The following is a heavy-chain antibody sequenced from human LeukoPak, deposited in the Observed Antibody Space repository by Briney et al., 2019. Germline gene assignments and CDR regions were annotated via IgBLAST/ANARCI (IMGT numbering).Heavy chain of an antibody. CDR2: MSNSGENT. V-gene: IGHV3-30*18. D-gene: IGHD4-17*01. J-gene: IGHJ4*02. CDR1: GFTFSSYS. CDR3: AKGGASVTRYVDY. Sequence: PGGPLRLSCAASGFTFSSYSMQWVRQTPGKGLEWVGIMSNSGENTFYGEAVKGRFTSSRDNSQNTLYLQMNSLRPEDTAVYYCAKGGASVTRYVDYWGQGTLVTVSS.